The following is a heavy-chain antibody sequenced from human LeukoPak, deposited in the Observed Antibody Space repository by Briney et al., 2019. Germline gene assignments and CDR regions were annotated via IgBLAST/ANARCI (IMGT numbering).Heavy chain of an antibody. CDR2: IRYDGSKK. J-gene: IGHJ6*04. CDR3: AELGITMIGGV. D-gene: IGHD3-10*02. CDR1: GFTFSSYG. Sequence: GGSLRLSCAASGFTFSSYGMHWVRQAPGKGLEWVAFIRYDGSKKYYTDSVKGRFTISRDNAKNSLYLQMNSLRAEDTAVYYCAELGITMIGGVWGKGTTVTISS. V-gene: IGHV3-30*02.